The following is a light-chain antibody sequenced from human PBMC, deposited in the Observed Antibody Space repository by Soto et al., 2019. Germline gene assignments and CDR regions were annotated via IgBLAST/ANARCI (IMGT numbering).Light chain of an antibody. V-gene: IGLV2-8*01. Sequence: QSALTQPPSASGAPGQSVTISCTGTSSDVGAYDYVSWYQQHPGKAPKLMIYEINKRPSGVPDRFSGSKSGNTASLTVSGLQAEDEADYYCSYAGRNNFPSVFGTGTKVTVL. J-gene: IGLJ1*01. CDR3: SYAGRNNFPSV. CDR1: SSDVGAYDY. CDR2: EIN.